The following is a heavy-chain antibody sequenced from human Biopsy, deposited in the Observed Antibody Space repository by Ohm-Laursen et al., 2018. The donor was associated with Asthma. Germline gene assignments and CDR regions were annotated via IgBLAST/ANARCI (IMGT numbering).Heavy chain of an antibody. V-gene: IGHV3-30-3*01. CDR2: ISYDGSSI. CDR1: RFTYE. Sequence: SLRLSCSAVRFTYEMHWVRQAPGKGLEWVAVISYDGSSIYYADSVKGRFTISRDNSKNTLSLQMNSLTAEDTAVYYCAREGVAGTHIEDWGQGTLVTVSS. J-gene: IGHJ4*02. CDR3: AREGVAGTHIED. D-gene: IGHD6-19*01.